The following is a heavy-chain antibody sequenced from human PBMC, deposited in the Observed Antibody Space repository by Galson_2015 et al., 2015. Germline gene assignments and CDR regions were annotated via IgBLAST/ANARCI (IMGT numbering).Heavy chain of an antibody. CDR1: GYTFTGYY. V-gene: IGHV1-2*04. J-gene: IGHJ3*02. CDR2: INPSSGGT. CDR3: ARGPPMVRGVTMPAHDAFDI. Sequence: VKVSCKASGYTFTGYYVHWVRQAPGQGLEWMGWINPSSGGTNYAQKFQGWVTMTRDTSISTAYMELSRLRSDDTAVYYCARGPPMVRGVTMPAHDAFDIWGQGTMVTVSS. D-gene: IGHD3-10*01.